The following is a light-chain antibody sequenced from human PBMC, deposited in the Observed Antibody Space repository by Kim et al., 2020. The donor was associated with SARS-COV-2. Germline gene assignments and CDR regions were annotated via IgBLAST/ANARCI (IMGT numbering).Light chain of an antibody. J-gene: IGKJ1*01. Sequence: DIVMTQSPDSLAVSLGERATINCKSSQSVLYSSNNKNHLARYQQKPGQPPKLLIYWASTRASGVPDRFSGSGSGTDFTLTLSSLHAEDVAVYYCQQYYSTPWTFGQGTKVDIK. V-gene: IGKV4-1*01. CDR1: QSVLYSSNNKNH. CDR3: QQYYSTPWT. CDR2: WAS.